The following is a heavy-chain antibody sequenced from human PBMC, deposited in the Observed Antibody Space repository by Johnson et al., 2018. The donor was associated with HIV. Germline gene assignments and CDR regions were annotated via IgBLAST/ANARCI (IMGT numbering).Heavy chain of an antibody. V-gene: IGHV3-30*04. D-gene: IGHD6-6*01. Sequence: QVQLVESGGGVVQPGRSLRLSCAASGFTFSSYAMHWVRQAQGKGQEWVAVISYDGSNKYYADSVKGRFTISRDNSKNTLYLQMNSLRAEDTAVYYCAREYSSLSQGAFDIWGQGTMVTVSS. J-gene: IGHJ3*02. CDR2: ISYDGSNK. CDR1: GFTFSSYA. CDR3: AREYSSLSQGAFDI.